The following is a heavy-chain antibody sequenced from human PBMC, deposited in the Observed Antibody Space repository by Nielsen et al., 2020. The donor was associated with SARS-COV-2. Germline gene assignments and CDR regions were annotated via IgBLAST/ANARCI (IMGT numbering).Heavy chain of an antibody. J-gene: IGHJ4*02. V-gene: IGHV3-30*03. CDR3: ARGVVVAAIDY. Sequence: GESLKISCAASGFSFSSYGMHWVRQAPGKGLEWVAVISYDGSNKYYADSVKGRFTISRDNSKNTLYLQMNSLRAEDTAVYYCARGVVVAAIDYWGQGTLVTVSS. CDR2: ISYDGSNK. CDR1: GFSFSSYG. D-gene: IGHD2-15*01.